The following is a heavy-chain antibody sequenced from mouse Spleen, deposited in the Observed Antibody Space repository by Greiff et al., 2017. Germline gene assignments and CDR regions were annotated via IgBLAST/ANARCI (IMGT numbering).Heavy chain of an antibody. CDR3: ARSEYSDY. Sequence: QVQLQQPGAELVMPGASVKLSCKASGYTFTSYWMHWVKQRPGQGLEWIGEIDPSDSYTNYNQKFKGKATLTVDKSSSTAYMQLSSLTSEDSAVYYCARSEYSDYWGQGTTLTVSS. V-gene: IGHV1-69*01. J-gene: IGHJ2*01. CDR2: IDPSDSYT. D-gene: IGHD2-10*02. CDR1: GYTFTSYW.